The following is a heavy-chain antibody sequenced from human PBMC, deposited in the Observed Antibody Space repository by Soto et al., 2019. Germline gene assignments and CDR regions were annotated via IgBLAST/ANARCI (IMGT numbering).Heavy chain of an antibody. CDR3: ARNTYGGNSNYFDY. V-gene: IGHV4-34*01. Sequence: SETLSLTCAVYGGSFSGYYWSWIRQPPGKGLEWIGEINHSGSTNYNPSLKSRVTISVDTSKNQFSLKLSSVTAADTAVYYCARNTYGGNSNYFDYWGQGTLV. D-gene: IGHD1-1*01. CDR1: GGSFSGYY. CDR2: INHSGST. J-gene: IGHJ4*02.